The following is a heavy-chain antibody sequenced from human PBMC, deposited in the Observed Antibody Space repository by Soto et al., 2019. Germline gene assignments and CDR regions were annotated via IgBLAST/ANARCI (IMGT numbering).Heavy chain of an antibody. CDR1: GFTFSSYA. Sequence: GGSLRLSCAASGFTFSSYAXXWVXQXXGKGLEWVSDISGSGGRTYYADSVKGRFTISRDNSKNTLYLQMNSLRAEDTAVYYCAKAHPDVVSGAFDIWGQGTMVTVSS. CDR3: AKAHPDVVSGAFDI. V-gene: IGHV3-23*01. CDR2: ISGSGGRT. J-gene: IGHJ3*02. D-gene: IGHD2-15*01.